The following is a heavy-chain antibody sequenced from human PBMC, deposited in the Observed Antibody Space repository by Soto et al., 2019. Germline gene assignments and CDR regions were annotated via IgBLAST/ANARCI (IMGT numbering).Heavy chain of an antibody. CDR2: ISAYNGNT. J-gene: IGHJ5*02. D-gene: IGHD2-15*01. CDR3: ARCKGGSCYNWFDP. Sequence: ASVKGSCKASGYTFTSFGISRVRQAPGQGLEWMGWISAYNGNTNYAQKLQGRVTMTTDTSTSTAYMELRSLRSDDTAVYYCARCKGGSCYNWFDPWGQGTLVTVSS. V-gene: IGHV1-18*01. CDR1: GYTFTSFG.